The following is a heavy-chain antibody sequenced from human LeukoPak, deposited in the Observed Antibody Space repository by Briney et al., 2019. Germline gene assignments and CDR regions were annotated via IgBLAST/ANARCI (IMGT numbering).Heavy chain of an antibody. Sequence: GGSLRLSCAASGFTFSSYSMNWVRQAPGKGLEWVSSISSSSSYIYYAGSVKGRFTISRDNAKNSLYLQMNSLRAEDTAVYYCARDGDILTGYYPHYYMDVWGKGTTVTVSS. V-gene: IGHV3-21*01. CDR1: GFTFSSYS. J-gene: IGHJ6*03. D-gene: IGHD3-9*01. CDR2: ISSSSSYI. CDR3: ARDGDILTGYYPHYYMDV.